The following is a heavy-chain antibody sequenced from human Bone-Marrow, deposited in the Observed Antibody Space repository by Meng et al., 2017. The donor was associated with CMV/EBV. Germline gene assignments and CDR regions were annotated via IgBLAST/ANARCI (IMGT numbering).Heavy chain of an antibody. CDR3: AKAQYSYDSIASGG. CDR1: GFTFNTYG. D-gene: IGHD3-22*01. J-gene: IGHJ4*02. CDR2: IRYDGSTK. V-gene: IGHV3-30*02. Sequence: GGSLRLSCAASGFTFNTYGMHWVRQAPGKGLEWVAFIRYDGSTKYFADSIKGRFTMSRDNSKNTLYLQMNSLRTEDTAVYYCAKAQYSYDSIASGGWGQGMLVTVSS.